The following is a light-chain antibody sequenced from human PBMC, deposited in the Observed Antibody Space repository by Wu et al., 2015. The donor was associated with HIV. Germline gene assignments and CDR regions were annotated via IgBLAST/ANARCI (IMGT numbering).Light chain of an antibody. J-gene: IGKJ2*01. V-gene: IGKV3-20*01. CDR3: QQYGSSPPLYT. CDR1: QSVSSNY. Sequence: EIVLTQSPGTLSLSPGERATLSCRARQSVSSNYLAWYQQKPGQAPRLLIYGASGRATGIPDRFSGSGSGTDFTLTITRLEPEDFAVYFCQQYGSSPPLYTFGQGTKLEIK. CDR2: GAS.